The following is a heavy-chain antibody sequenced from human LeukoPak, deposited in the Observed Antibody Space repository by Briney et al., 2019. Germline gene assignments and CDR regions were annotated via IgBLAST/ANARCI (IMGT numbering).Heavy chain of an antibody. CDR3: ARESSSSSWTPLDY. Sequence: GGSLRLSCAASGFTFSSYGMHWVRQAPGKGLEWVAVISYDGSNKDYADSVKGRFTISRDNSKNTLYLQMNSLRAEDTAVYYCARESSSSSWTPLDYWGQGTLVTVSS. V-gene: IGHV3-30*03. CDR2: ISYDGSNK. J-gene: IGHJ4*02. CDR1: GFTFSSYG. D-gene: IGHD6-13*01.